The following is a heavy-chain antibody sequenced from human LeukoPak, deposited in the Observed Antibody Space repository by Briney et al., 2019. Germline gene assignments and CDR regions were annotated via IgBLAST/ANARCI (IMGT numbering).Heavy chain of an antibody. V-gene: IGHV3-33*01. CDR2: IWYDGSNK. Sequence: GGSLILSCAASGFTFSSCGMHWVRQAPGKGLEWVAVIWYDGSNKYYADSVKGRFTISRDNSKNTLYLQMNSLRAEDTAVYYCARSLRTRPPRAWYYFDYWGQGTLVTVSS. D-gene: IGHD4-17*01. J-gene: IGHJ4*02. CDR1: GFTFSSCG. CDR3: ARSLRTRPPRAWYYFDY.